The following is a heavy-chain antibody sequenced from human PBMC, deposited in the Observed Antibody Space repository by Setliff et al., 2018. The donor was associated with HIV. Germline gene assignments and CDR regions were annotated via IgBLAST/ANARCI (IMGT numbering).Heavy chain of an antibody. Sequence: SETLSLTCTVSGGSISSYYWSWIRQPPGKGLEWIGYIYYSGSTNYNPSLKSRVTISVDTSENQFSLKLSSVTAADTAVYYCAGGLWFGVSSLFDYWGQGTLVTVSS. V-gene: IGHV4-59*01. D-gene: IGHD3-10*01. CDR1: GGSISSYY. CDR2: IYYSGST. J-gene: IGHJ4*02. CDR3: AGGLWFGVSSLFDY.